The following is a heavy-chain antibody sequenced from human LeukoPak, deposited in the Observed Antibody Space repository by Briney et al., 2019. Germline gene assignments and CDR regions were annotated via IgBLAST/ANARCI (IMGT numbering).Heavy chain of an antibody. CDR1: GFTVSSNH. Sequence: GGSLRLSCAASGFTVSSNHMSWVRQAPGKGLEWVSVIYSGGSTDYADSVKGRFTISRDNLKNTLYLQMNSLRAEDTAVYYCARGPAGYNWGQGTLVTSSS. J-gene: IGHJ4*02. CDR2: IYSGGST. D-gene: IGHD1-1*01. V-gene: IGHV3-53*01. CDR3: ARGPAGYN.